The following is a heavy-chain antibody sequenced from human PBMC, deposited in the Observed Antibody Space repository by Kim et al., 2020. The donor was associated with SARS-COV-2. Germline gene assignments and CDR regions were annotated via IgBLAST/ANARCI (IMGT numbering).Heavy chain of an antibody. J-gene: IGHJ4*02. Sequence: SYADSVKGRFTISRDNAKNTLYLQMNSLRAEDTAVYYCARDSDSYGPFDYWGQGTLVTVSS. CDR3: ARDSDSYGPFDY. D-gene: IGHD5-18*01. V-gene: IGHV3-74*01.